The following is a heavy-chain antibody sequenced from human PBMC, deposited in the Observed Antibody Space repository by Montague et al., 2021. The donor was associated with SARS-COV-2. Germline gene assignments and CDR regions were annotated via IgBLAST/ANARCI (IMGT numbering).Heavy chain of an antibody. D-gene: IGHD3-22*01. CDR2: IYHDGTT. V-gene: IGHV4-39*01. CDR1: GDSIGSSSYY. CDR3: ASGPKMGGCGYYYN. J-gene: IGHJ1*01. Sequence: SETLSLTCTVSGDSIGSSSYYWCWIRPPPEKRLGWVGSIYHDGTTYYNSSHKPRVILSIDERKNQSSQKICSVTVADTAVYSCASGPKMGGCGYYYNWGQGILVTVSS.